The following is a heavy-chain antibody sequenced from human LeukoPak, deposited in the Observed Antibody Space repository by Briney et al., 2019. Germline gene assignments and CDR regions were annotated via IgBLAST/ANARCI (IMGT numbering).Heavy chain of an antibody. CDR1: GFTFSSYA. J-gene: IGHJ6*02. Sequence: GGSLRLSCAASGFTFSSYAMHWVRQAPGKGLEWVAVISYDGSNKYYADFVKGRFTISRDNSKNTLYLQMNSLRAEDTAVYYCARCPYYDFWSRYYYGMDVWGQGTTVTVSS. CDR2: ISYDGSNK. V-gene: IGHV3-30*04. D-gene: IGHD3-3*01. CDR3: ARCPYYDFWSRYYYGMDV.